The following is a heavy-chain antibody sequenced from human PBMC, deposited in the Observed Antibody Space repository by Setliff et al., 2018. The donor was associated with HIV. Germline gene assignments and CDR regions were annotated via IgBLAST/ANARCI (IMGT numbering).Heavy chain of an antibody. CDR1: GFSLTPRGAS. D-gene: IGHD7-27*01. CDR3: AHGRTGIAPPDFDY. J-gene: IGHJ4*02. CDR2: IYWNGDE. Sequence: SGPSVNPTQTLTLTCTFSGFSLTPRGASVGWIRQPPGRALEWLALIYWNGDERYSASLQGRLSIAKDTSRNQVVLTLTNMSPDDTATYFCAHGRTGIAPPDFDYWGPGSLVTVS. V-gene: IGHV2-5*01.